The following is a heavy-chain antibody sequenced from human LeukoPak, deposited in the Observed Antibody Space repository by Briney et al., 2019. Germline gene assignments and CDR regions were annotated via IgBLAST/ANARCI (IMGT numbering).Heavy chain of an antibody. V-gene: IGHV5-51*01. CDR1: GDRLTNNW. J-gene: IGHJ3*02. D-gene: IGHD1-26*01. CDR2: IYPGSSDT. CDR3: ARRPVSVQGNYYGGAFDI. Sequence: GASLKICCKISGDRLTNNWIGWGRQVPGKGLEWVGLIYPGSSDTRSSPLFQGQVTISADKSITTAYLQWSSLKASETAMFYCARRPVSVQGNYYGGAFDIWGQGTMVTVSS.